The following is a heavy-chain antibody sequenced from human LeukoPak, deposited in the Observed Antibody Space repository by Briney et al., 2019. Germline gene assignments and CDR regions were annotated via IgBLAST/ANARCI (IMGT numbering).Heavy chain of an antibody. D-gene: IGHD3-3*02. CDR1: GFTFSIYS. CDR3: ARGDILPH. Sequence: GGSLRLSCAASGFTFSIYSMNWVRQAPGMGLEWVSPISSSSTYIYYADSVKGRFTISRDNAKNPLYLQMNSLRAEDTAVYYCARGDILPHWGQGTLVTVSS. J-gene: IGHJ4*02. V-gene: IGHV3-21*01. CDR2: ISSSSTYI.